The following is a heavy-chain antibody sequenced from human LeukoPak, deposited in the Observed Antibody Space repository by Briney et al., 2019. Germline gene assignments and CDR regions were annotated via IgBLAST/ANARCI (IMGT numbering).Heavy chain of an antibody. D-gene: IGHD3-22*01. V-gene: IGHV4-30-4*01. Sequence: SETLSLTCTVSGGSISSGDYYWSWIRQPPGKGLEWIGYIYYSGSTYYNPSLKSRVTISVDTSKNQFSLKLSSATAADTAVYYCARAYCYDSSDFDIWGQGTMVTVSS. CDR3: ARAYCYDSSDFDI. CDR2: IYYSGST. CDR1: GGSISSGDYY. J-gene: IGHJ3*02.